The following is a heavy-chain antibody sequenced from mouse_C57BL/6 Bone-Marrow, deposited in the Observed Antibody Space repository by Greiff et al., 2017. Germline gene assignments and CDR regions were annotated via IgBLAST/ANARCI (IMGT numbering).Heavy chain of an antibody. CDR3: RDLRCSNYVGCAY. CDR2: IRLKSDNCAT. J-gene: IGHJ3*01. Sequence: EVMLVESGGGLVQPGGSMKLSCVASGFTFSNYWMNWVRQSPEQGLEWVAQIRLKSDNCATHYAESVKGRFTISRDDCKSSVHLQMDNIRAESTGIYYCRDLRCSNYVGCAYWGQGTLVTVSA. D-gene: IGHD2-5*01. V-gene: IGHV6-3*01. CDR1: GFTFSNYW.